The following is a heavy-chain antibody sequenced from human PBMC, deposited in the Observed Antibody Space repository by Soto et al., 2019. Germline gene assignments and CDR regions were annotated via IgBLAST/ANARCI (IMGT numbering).Heavy chain of an antibody. Sequence: SETLSLTCAVYCGSFSGYYWSWIRQPPGKGLEWIGEINHSGSTNYNPSLKSRVTISVDTSKNQFSLKLSSVTAADTAVYYCGSSSWYGGAFDYWGQGTLVTVSS. CDR1: CGSFSGYY. V-gene: IGHV4-34*01. CDR3: GSSSWYGGAFDY. CDR2: INHSGST. D-gene: IGHD6-13*01. J-gene: IGHJ4*02.